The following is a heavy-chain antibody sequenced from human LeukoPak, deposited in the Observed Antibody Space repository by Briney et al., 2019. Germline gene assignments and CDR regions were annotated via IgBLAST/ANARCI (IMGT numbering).Heavy chain of an antibody. CDR3: ARRRSATQFDY. D-gene: IGHD6-25*01. CDR1: GGSISSYY. V-gene: IGHV4-59*01. J-gene: IGHJ4*02. CDR2: IYYSGSA. Sequence: SETLSLTCTVSGGSISSYYWSWIRQPPGKGLEWIGYIYYSGSANYNPSLKSRVTISVDTSKNQFSLKLSSVTAADTAVYYCARRRSATQFDYWGQGILVTVSS.